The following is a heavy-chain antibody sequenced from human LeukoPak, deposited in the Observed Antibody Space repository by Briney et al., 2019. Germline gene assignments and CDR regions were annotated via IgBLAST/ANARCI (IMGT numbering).Heavy chain of an antibody. CDR3: ARDVGSDRDAFDI. J-gene: IGHJ3*02. V-gene: IGHV1-2*02. CDR1: GYTFTGYY. Sequence: ASVKVSCKASGYTFTGYYMHWVRQAPGQGLEWMGWINPNSGGTNYAQKFQGRVTMTRDTSISTAYMELSRLRSDDTAVCHCARDVGSDRDAFDIWGQGTMVTVSS. D-gene: IGHD1-26*01. CDR2: INPNSGGT.